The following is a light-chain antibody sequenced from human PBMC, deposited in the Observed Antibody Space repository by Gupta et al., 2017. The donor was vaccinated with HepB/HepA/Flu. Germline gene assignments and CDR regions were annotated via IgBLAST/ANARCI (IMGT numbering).Light chain of an antibody. CDR2: RNN. CDR3: AAWDDSLSGWV. Sequence: QSVLTQPPSASGTPGQRVTISCSGSSSNIGSNYVYWYQQLPGTAPKLPIYRNNQRPSGVPDRFSGSKSGTSASLAMSGLRSEDEADYYSAAWDDSLSGWVFGGGTKLTVL. J-gene: IGLJ3*02. CDR1: SSNIGSNY. V-gene: IGLV1-47*01.